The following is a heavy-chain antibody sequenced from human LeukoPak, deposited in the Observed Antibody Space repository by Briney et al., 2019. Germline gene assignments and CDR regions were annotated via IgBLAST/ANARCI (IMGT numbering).Heavy chain of an antibody. CDR3: ARWAGRLISSSWLEY. CDR1: GYTFSSYG. D-gene: IGHD6-13*01. Sequence: RASVKVSCKASGYTFSSYGISWVRQAPGQGLEWMGWINAYNGNTSYAQMLQGRVTVTTDTSTTTAYMELRSLRSDDTAVYYCARWAGRLISSSWLEYWGQGTLVTVSS. J-gene: IGHJ4*02. V-gene: IGHV1-18*01. CDR2: INAYNGNT.